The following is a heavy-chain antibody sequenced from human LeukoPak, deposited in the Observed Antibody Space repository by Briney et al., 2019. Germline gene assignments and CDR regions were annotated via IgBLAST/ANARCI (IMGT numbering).Heavy chain of an antibody. Sequence: GGSLRLYCSVSGFTVSTNYMSWDRPAPGKGLEWVSVIYSGGSAYYADSVKGRFTISRDNSKNTLYLQMNSLRAEDTAVYYCARELGATDYWGQGTLVTVSS. D-gene: IGHD1-26*01. V-gene: IGHV3-53*01. CDR1: GFTVSTNY. J-gene: IGHJ4*02. CDR2: IYSGGSA. CDR3: ARELGATDY.